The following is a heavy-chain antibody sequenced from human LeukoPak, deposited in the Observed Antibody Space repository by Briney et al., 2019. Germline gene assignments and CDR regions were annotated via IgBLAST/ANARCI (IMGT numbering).Heavy chain of an antibody. CDR3: ASTSTDFDY. D-gene: IGHD1-26*01. CDR2: IYSGGST. CDR1: GFTFSSYA. V-gene: IGHV3-53*01. J-gene: IGHJ4*02. Sequence: PGGSLRLSCAASGFTFSSYAMSWVRQAPGKGLEWVSVIYSGGSTYYADSVKGRFTISRDNSKNTLCLQMNSLRAEDTAVYYCASTSTDFDYWGQGTLVTVSS.